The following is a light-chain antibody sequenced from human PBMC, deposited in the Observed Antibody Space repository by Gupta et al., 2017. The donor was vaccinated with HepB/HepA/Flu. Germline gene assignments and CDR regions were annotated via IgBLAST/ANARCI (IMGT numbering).Light chain of an antibody. J-gene: IGLJ3*02. V-gene: IGLV8-61*01. CDR3: VLYMGSGIWV. CDR1: SGSVSTSYY. Sequence: QTVVTPEPSFSVSPGGTVTLTCGLSSGSVSTSYYPSWYQQTPGQAPRTLIYSTNTRSSGVPDRFSGSILGNKAALTITGAQADEESDYYCVLYMGSGIWVFGGGTKLTVL. CDR2: STN.